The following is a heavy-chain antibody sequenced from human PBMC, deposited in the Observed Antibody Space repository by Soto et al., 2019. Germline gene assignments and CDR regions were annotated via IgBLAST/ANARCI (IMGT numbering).Heavy chain of an antibody. D-gene: IGHD2-15*01. J-gene: IGHJ5*02. Sequence: SETLSLTCTVSGYSISSGYHWAWIRQPPGKGLEWLGSVHYSGNTYYNPSLKSRLTISVDKSKNQFSLNLSTVTAADTPVYYCARQDRVVAEGRWFDPWGQGTLVTVSS. CDR1: GYSISSGYH. V-gene: IGHV4-38-2*02. CDR2: VHYSGNT. CDR3: ARQDRVVAEGRWFDP.